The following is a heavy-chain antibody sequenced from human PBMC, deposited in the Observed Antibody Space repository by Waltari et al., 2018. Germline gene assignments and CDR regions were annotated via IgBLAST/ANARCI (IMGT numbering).Heavy chain of an antibody. D-gene: IGHD5-12*01. CDR1: GYTFTGYY. CDR2: INPNSGDT. Sequence: QVQLVQSGAEVKKPGASVKVSCKASGYTFTGYYMHWVRQAPGQGLEWMGRINPNSGDTNYAQKFQGRVTMTRDTSISTAYMELSRLRSDDTAVYYCAREYSGYDFDYWGQGTLVTVSS. V-gene: IGHV1-2*06. J-gene: IGHJ4*02. CDR3: AREYSGYDFDY.